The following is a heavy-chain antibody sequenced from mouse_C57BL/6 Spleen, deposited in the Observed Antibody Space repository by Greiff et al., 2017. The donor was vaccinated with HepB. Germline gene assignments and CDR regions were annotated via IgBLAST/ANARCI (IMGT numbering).Heavy chain of an antibody. CDR3: ARERNYGSSSLDY. CDR1: GYTFTSYT. Sequence: QVQLQQSGAELARPGASVKMSCKASGYTFTSYTMHWVKQRPGQGLEWIGYINPSSGYTKYNQKFKVKATLTADKSSSTAYMQLSSLTSEYSAVYYCARERNYGSSSLDYWGQGTTLTVSS. D-gene: IGHD1-1*01. V-gene: IGHV1-4*01. CDR2: INPSSGYT. J-gene: IGHJ2*01.